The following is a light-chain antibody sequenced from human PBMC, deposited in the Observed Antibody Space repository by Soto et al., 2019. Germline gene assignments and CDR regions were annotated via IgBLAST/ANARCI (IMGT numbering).Light chain of an antibody. V-gene: IGLV1-44*01. CDR1: SSNIGDNT. J-gene: IGLJ2*01. CDR3: AAWDDSLNGVV. Sequence: QSVLTQPPSASGTPGQRVTISCSGSSSNIGDNTVNWYQQLPGTAPKLLIHSNNERPSGVPDRFSGSKSGTSASLAISGLQSEDDADYYYAAWDDSLNGVVFGGGTKLTVL. CDR2: SNN.